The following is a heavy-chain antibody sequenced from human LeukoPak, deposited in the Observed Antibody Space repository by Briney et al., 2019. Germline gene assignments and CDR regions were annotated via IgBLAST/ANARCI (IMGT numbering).Heavy chain of an antibody. V-gene: IGHV3-21*01. D-gene: IGHD4-23*01. CDR1: GFTFSSYS. CDR2: ISSSSYI. Sequence: PGGSLRLSCAASGFTFSSYSMNWVRQAPGRGLEWVSSISSSSYIYYADSVKGRFTISRDNAKNSLYLQMNSLRAEDTAVYYCARKSGGPDAFDIWGQGTMVTVSS. J-gene: IGHJ3*02. CDR3: ARKSGGPDAFDI.